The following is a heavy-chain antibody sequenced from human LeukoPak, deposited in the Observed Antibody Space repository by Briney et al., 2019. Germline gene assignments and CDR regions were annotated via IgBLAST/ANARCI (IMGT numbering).Heavy chain of an antibody. Sequence: GGSLRLSCAASGFTFSSYSMNWVRQAPGKGLEWVSSISSSSSYIYYADSVKGRFTISRDNAKNSLYLQMSSLRAEDTAVYYCAGARYYSESWSYFDYWGQGTLVTVSS. CDR3: AGARYYSESWSYFDY. V-gene: IGHV3-21*04. CDR2: ISSSSSYI. D-gene: IGHD3-22*01. CDR1: GFTFSSYS. J-gene: IGHJ4*02.